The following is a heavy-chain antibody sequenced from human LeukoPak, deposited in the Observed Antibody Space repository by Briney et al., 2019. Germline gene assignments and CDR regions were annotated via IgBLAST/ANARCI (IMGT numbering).Heavy chain of an antibody. J-gene: IGHJ3*01. CDR3: AKVVPAAQTPFDAFDV. CDR2: IRYDGSNK. Sequence: PGGSLRLSCAASGFTFSSYGMHWVRQAPGKGLEWVAFIRYDGSNKYYADSVKGRFTISRDNSKNTLYLQMNSLRAEGAAVYYCAKVVPAAQTPFDAFDVWGQGTMVTVSS. D-gene: IGHD2-2*01. CDR1: GFTFSSYG. V-gene: IGHV3-30*02.